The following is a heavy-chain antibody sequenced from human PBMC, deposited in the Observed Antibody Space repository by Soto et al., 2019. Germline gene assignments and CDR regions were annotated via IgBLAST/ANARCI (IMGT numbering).Heavy chain of an antibody. V-gene: IGHV4-34*01. J-gene: IGHJ5*02. CDR1: GGSFSGYY. Sequence: QVQLQQWGAGLLKPSETLSLTCAVYGGSFSGYYWSWIRQPPGKGLEWIGEINHGGSTNHNPSLKSRVTISVDMSKDQFSLNLSSVTAADTAVYYCARGRSRRGAVDGFLNNWFDPWGQGTLVTVSS. CDR3: ARGRSRRGAVDGFLNNWFDP. CDR2: INHGGST. D-gene: IGHD6-19*01.